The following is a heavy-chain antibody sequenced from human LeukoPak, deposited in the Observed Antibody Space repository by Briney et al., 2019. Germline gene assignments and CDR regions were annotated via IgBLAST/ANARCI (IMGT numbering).Heavy chain of an antibody. CDR2: ISHSGTT. Sequence: PSETLSLTCTVSGGSVSISGYWWGWIRQPPGKGLEWIGTISHSGTTFYKPSLKSRVTISADTSMNQFSLRLSSVTAEDSAMYFCARTQLGVAVGYWGPGTLVTVSS. V-gene: IGHV4-39*01. CDR1: GGSVSISGYW. D-gene: IGHD7-27*01. J-gene: IGHJ4*02. CDR3: ARTQLGVAVGY.